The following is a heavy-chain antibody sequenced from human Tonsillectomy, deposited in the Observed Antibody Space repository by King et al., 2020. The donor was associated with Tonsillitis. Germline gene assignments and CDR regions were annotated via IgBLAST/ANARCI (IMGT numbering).Heavy chain of an antibody. J-gene: IGHJ6*02. CDR1: GFTFSSYA. V-gene: IGHV3-30*04. CDR3: SGRDGDLDYYYYALDV. CDR2: ISNYRSNK. Sequence: VQLVESGGGVVQPGRSLRLSCAASGFTFSSYAMHWVRQAPGKGLEWVAAISNYRSNKYYADSVKGRFTISRDNSKNTLYLQMNSLRAEDTALYYCSGRDGDLDYYYYALDVWGQGTTVTVSS. D-gene: IGHD4-17*01.